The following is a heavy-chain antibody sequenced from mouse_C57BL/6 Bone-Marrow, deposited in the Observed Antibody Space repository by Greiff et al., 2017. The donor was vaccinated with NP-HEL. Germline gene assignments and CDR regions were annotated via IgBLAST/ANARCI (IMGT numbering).Heavy chain of an antibody. V-gene: IGHV1-81*01. Sequence: VKLKQSGAELARPGASVKLSCKASGYTFTSYGISWVKQRTGQGLEWIGEIYPRSGNTYYNEKFKGKATLTADKSSSTAYMELRSLTSEDSAVYFCARGWLRAMDYWGQGTSVTVSS. CDR1: GYTFTSYG. CDR2: IYPRSGNT. D-gene: IGHD1-1*02. J-gene: IGHJ4*01. CDR3: ARGWLRAMDY.